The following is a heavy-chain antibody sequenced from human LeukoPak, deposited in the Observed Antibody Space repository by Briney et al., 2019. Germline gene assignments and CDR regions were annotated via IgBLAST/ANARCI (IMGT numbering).Heavy chain of an antibody. CDR1: GYTFPSYG. J-gene: IGHJ4*02. V-gene: IGHV1-18*01. Sequence: ASVKVSFKASGYTFPSYGISWGRQPPGQGLGWMGWISAYNGITNYAQKLQGRVTMTTDTSTSTAYMELRSLRSDDTAVYYCARDDYGDFGALGYWGQGTLVTVSA. D-gene: IGHD4-17*01. CDR3: ARDDYGDFGALGY. CDR2: ISAYNGIT.